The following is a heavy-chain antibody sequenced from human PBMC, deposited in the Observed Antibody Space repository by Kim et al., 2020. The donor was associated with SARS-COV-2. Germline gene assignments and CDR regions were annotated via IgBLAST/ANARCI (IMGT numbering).Heavy chain of an antibody. CDR1: GFTFSDYY. J-gene: IGHJ1*01. CDR2: SRDKTNRYTT. V-gene: IGHV3-72*01. CDR3: TRGGSGSSKEYFQF. D-gene: IGHD3-10*01. Sequence: GSLRLSCAASGFTFSDYYMDWVRQAPGKGLEWVGRSRDKTNRYTTEYAASVRGRFIISRDDSRNSLYLQMNSLKTEDTAVYYCTRGGSGSSKEYFQFWGQGTLAIVSS.